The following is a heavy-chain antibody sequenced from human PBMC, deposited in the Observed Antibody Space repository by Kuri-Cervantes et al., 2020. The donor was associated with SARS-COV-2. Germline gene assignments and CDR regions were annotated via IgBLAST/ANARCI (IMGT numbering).Heavy chain of an antibody. CDR2: INPNSGGT. V-gene: IGHV1-2*04. J-gene: IGHJ3*02. Sequence: ASVKVSCKASGYTFSDYYMYWVRQAPGQGLEWMGWINPNSGGTNYAQKFQGWVTMTRDTSISTAYMELSRLRSDDTAVYYCAREWLTNWGRPDDAFDIWGQGTMVTVSS. CDR3: AREWLTNWGRPDDAFDI. CDR1: GYTFSDYY. D-gene: IGHD7-27*01.